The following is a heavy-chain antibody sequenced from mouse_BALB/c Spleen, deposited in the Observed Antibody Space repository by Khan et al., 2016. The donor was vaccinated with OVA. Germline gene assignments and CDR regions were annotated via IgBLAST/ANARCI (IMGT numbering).Heavy chain of an antibody. CDR1: GYTFTDYA. D-gene: IGHD1-1*01. V-gene: IGHV1S137*01. Sequence: QVQLKESGPELVRPGVSVKISCKGSGYTFTDYAMHWVKQSHAKSLEWIGFISTYSGNTNYNQKFKGKATMTVDKSSSTAYMELARLTSEDSAIXYCARSYYGSSYALDYGGQGTSAPVSP. CDR3: ARSYYGSSYALDY. J-gene: IGHJ4*01. CDR2: ISTYSGNT.